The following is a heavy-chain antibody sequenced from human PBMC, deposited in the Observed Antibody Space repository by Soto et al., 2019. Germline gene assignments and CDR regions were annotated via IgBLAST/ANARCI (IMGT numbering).Heavy chain of an antibody. J-gene: IGHJ6*02. CDR2: ISGSGGST. V-gene: IGHV3-23*01. CDR1: GFTFSSYA. CDR3: AKVDGDYVSFYRDFYRRGAKDEYYYGMDV. Sequence: EVQLLESGGGLVQPGGSLRLSCAASGFTFSSYAMSWVRQAPGKGLEWVSAISGSGGSTYYADSVKGRFPISRDNSMNTLYLQMNRLRAEDTAVYYCAKVDGDYVSFYRDFYRRGAKDEYYYGMDVWGQGTTVTVSS. D-gene: IGHD4-17*01.